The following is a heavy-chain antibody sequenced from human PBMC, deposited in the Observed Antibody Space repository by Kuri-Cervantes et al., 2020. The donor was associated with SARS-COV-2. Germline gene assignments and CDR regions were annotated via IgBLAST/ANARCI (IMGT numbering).Heavy chain of an antibody. CDR1: GGSISSYY. V-gene: IGHV4-59*08. J-gene: IGHJ5*02. Sequence: GSLRLSCTVSGGSISSYYWSWIRQPPGKGLEWIGYIYYSGSTNYNPSLKSRVTISVDTSKNQFSLKLSSVTAADTAVYYCARTIGYYGSGSPSDWFDPWGQGTLVTVSS. D-gene: IGHD3-10*01. CDR3: ARTIGYYGSGSPSDWFDP. CDR2: IYYSGST.